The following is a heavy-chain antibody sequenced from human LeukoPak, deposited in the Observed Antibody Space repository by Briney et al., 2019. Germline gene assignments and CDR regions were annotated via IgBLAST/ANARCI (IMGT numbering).Heavy chain of an antibody. CDR2: IYYSGST. Sequence: SETLSLTCTVSGGSISSSSYYWGWIRQPPGKGLEWIGSIYYSGSTYYNPSLKSRVTISVDTSKNQFSLKLSSVTAADTAVYYCASPKGGGDCFDYWGQGTLVTVSS. V-gene: IGHV4-39*01. J-gene: IGHJ4*02. CDR3: ASPKGGGDCFDY. D-gene: IGHD2-21*01. CDR1: GGSISSSSYY.